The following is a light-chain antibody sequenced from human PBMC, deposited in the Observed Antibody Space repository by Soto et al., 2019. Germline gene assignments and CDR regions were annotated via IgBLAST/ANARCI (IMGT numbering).Light chain of an antibody. V-gene: IGLV2-14*01. CDR3: SSYTSSSTLV. CDR2: DVS. CDR1: SSDVGGYNY. Sequence: QSVLTQPASVSGSPGQSITISCTGTSSDVGGYNYVSWYQQNPGKAPKLMIYDVSNRPSGVSNRFSGSKSGNTASLTISGLQAEDEADYYCSSYTSSSTLVFGTGTKATVL. J-gene: IGLJ1*01.